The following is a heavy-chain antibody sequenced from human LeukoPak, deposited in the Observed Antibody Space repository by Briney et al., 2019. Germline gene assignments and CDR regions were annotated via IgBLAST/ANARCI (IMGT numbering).Heavy chain of an antibody. J-gene: IGHJ4*02. V-gene: IGHV4-34*01. CDR2: INHSGST. CDR1: GGSFSGYY. Sequence: SETLSLTCAVYGGSFSGYYWSWIRQPPGKGLEWIGEINHSGSTNYNPSLKSRVTISVDTSKNQFSLKLSSVTAADTAEYYCARGPSGYVWGSYRYFDYWGQGTLVTVSS. CDR3: ARGPSGYVWGSYRYFDY. D-gene: IGHD3-16*02.